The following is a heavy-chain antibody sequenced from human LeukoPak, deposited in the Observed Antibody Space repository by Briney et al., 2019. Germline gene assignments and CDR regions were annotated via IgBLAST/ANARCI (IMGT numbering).Heavy chain of an antibody. Sequence: PSETLSLTCTVSGGSISSYYWSWIRQPPGKGLEWIGYIYYSGSTNYNPSLKSRVTISVDTSKNQFSLKLSSVTAADTAVYYCARPHSAAAGDAFDIWGQGTMVTVSS. V-gene: IGHV4-59*12. D-gene: IGHD6-13*01. CDR1: GGSISSYY. CDR2: IYYSGST. CDR3: ARPHSAAAGDAFDI. J-gene: IGHJ3*02.